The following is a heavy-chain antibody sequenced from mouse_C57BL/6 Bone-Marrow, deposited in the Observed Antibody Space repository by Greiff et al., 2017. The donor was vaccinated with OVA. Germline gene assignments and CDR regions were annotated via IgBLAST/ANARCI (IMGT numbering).Heavy chain of an antibody. Sequence: DVHLVESGEGLVKPGGSLKLSCAASGFTFSSYAMSWVRQTPEKRLEWVAYISSGGDYIYYADTVKGRFTISRDNARNTLYLQMSSLKSQDTAMYYCTSRISSVVEGNYAMDYWGQGTSVTVSS. CDR2: ISSGGDYI. CDR1: GFTFSSYA. D-gene: IGHD1-1*01. J-gene: IGHJ4*01. V-gene: IGHV5-9-1*02. CDR3: TSRISSVVEGNYAMDY.